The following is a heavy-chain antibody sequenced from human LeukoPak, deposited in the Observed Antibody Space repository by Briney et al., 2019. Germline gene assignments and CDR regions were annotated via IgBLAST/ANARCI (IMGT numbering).Heavy chain of an antibody. CDR2: IYSGGST. CDR3: ARLPVVPAAIIYYYYYYMDV. J-gene: IGHJ6*03. D-gene: IGHD2-2*01. CDR1: GFIVSSNY. Sequence: PGGSLRLSCAASGFIVSSNYMSWVRQAPGKGLEWVSVIYSGGSTYYADSVRGRFTISRDNSKSTLYLQMNSLRAEDTAVYYCARLPVVPAAIIYYYYYYMDVWGKGTTVTVSS. V-gene: IGHV3-66*04.